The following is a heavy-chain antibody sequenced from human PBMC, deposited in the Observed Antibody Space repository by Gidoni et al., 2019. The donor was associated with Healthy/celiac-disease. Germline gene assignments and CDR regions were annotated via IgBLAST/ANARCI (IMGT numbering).Heavy chain of an antibody. CDR3: AKESRLYFDY. J-gene: IGHJ4*02. Sequence: QVQLVESGGGVVQPGRSLRLSCAASGFTFSSYSMHWVRQAPGKGLEWVAVISYDGSNKYYADSVKGRFTISRDNSKNTLYLQMNSLRAEDTAVYYCAKESRLYFDYWGQGTLVTVSS. V-gene: IGHV3-30*18. CDR1: GFTFSSYS. CDR2: ISYDGSNK.